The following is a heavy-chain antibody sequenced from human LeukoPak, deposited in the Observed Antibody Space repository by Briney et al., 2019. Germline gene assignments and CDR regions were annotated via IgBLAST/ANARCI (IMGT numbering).Heavy chain of an antibody. D-gene: IGHD6-6*01. CDR3: ARGSIAARLYDY. Sequence: PGGSLRLSCAASGFTFSSYGMHWVRQAPGKGLEWVAFIRYDGSNKYYAGSVKGRFTISRDNSKNTLYLQMNSLRAEDTAVYYCARGSIAARLYDYWGQGTLVTVSS. CDR2: IRYDGSNK. J-gene: IGHJ4*02. V-gene: IGHV3-30*02. CDR1: GFTFSSYG.